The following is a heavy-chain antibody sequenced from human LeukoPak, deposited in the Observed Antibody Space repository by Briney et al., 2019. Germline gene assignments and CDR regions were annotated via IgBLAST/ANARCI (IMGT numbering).Heavy chain of an antibody. CDR1: GLAFTSYP. D-gene: IGHD3-10*01. V-gene: IGHV3-23*01. CDR3: AKRGADYYFDY. J-gene: IGHJ4*02. CDR2: ISADGSAT. Sequence: GGSLRLSCPASGLAFTSYPMAWVRQAPGKGLEWVSLISADGSATYYADSVKGRFTISRDTSRNSLYLQMISLRAEDTAVYYCAKRGADYYFDYWGQGALVSVSS.